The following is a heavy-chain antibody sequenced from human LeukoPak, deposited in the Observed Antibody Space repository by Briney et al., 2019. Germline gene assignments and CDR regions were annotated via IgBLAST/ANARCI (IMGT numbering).Heavy chain of an antibody. CDR1: GYTFTGYY. CDR2: ISPKSDDT. CDR3: ARGGFDY. J-gene: IGHJ4*02. V-gene: IGHV1-2*02. Sequence: ASVKVSCKASGYTFTGYYLHWVRQAPGQGLEWMGWISPKSDDTNYAQKFRGRVNMTRDTSISTAYMELSRLRSDDTAIYYCARGGFDYWGQGTLVTVSS.